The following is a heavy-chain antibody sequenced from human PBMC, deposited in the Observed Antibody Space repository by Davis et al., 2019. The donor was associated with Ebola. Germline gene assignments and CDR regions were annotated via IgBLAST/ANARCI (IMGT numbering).Heavy chain of an antibody. Sequence: AASVKVSCKASGYTFTSYDINWVRQATGQGLEWMGWMNPNSGKTVYAQKFQGRVTLTRKTSINTVYMELSSLRSEDTAVYYCARRPRGSSSAGYYYGMDVWGKGTTVTVSS. CDR2: MNPNSGKT. J-gene: IGHJ6*04. V-gene: IGHV1-8*01. CDR3: ARRPRGSSSAGYYYGMDV. CDR1: GYTFTSYD. D-gene: IGHD6-6*01.